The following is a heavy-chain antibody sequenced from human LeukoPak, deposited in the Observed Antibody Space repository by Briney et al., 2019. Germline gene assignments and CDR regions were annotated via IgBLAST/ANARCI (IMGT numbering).Heavy chain of an antibody. D-gene: IGHD2-15*01. V-gene: IGHV4-38-2*02. CDR2: IYHSGST. Sequence: SETLSLTCTVSGYSISSGYYWGWIRPPPGKGLEWIGSIYHSGSTYYNPSLKSRVTISVDTSKNQFSLKLSSVTAADTAVYYCARGAGSFDYWGQGTLGTVS. CDR1: GYSISSGYY. CDR3: ARGAGSFDY. J-gene: IGHJ4*02.